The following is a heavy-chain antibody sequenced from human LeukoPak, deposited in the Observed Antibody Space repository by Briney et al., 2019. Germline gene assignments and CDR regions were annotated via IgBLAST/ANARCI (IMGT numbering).Heavy chain of an antibody. CDR3: ARGGRLTMLRGVIDY. D-gene: IGHD3-10*01. CDR1: GFIFSNYW. Sequence: GGSLRLSCAASGFIFSNYWMSWVRQAPGKGLEWVANIKQDGSEKYYVVSVKGRFTISRDNAKNSLYLQMNSLRAEDTAVYYCARGGRLTMLRGVIDYWGQGTLVTVSA. V-gene: IGHV3-7*01. CDR2: IKQDGSEK. J-gene: IGHJ4*02.